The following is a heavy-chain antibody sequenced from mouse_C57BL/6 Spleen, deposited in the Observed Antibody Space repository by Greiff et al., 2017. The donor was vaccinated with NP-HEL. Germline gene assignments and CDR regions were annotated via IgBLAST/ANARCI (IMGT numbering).Heavy chain of an antibody. CDR1: GFTFSDYY. CDR2: INYDGSST. Sequence: EVHLVESEGGLVQPGSSMKLSCTASGFTFSDYYMAWVRQVPEKGLEWVANINYDGSSTYYLDSLKSRFIISRDNAKNILYLQMSSLKSEDTATYYCAREALYYAIGYWGQRTSVSPSS. J-gene: IGHJ4*01. CDR3: AREALYYAIGY. V-gene: IGHV5-16*01.